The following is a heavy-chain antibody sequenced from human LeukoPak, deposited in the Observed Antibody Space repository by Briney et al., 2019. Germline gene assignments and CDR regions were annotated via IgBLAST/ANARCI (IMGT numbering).Heavy chain of an antibody. Sequence: GRSLRLSCTASGFTFGDYAMSWVRQAPGKGREGVGFIRSKAYGGTTEYAASVKGRFTISRDDSKSIAYLQMNSLKTEDTAVYYCTRDLQPVVPAADYYFDYWGQGTLVTVSS. CDR2: IRSKAYGGTT. J-gene: IGHJ4*02. CDR3: TRDLQPVVPAADYYFDY. CDR1: GFTFGDYA. D-gene: IGHD2-2*01. V-gene: IGHV3-49*04.